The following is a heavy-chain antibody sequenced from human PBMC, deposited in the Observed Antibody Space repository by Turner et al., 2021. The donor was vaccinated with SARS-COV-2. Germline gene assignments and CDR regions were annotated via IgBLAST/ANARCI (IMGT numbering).Heavy chain of an antibody. J-gene: IGHJ6*02. CDR3: ARLMDTAMDYYGTDV. CDR1: GGSISSSSYY. D-gene: IGHD5-18*01. V-gene: IGHV4-39*01. Sequence: QLQLQESGPGLVKPSETLSLTCTVSGGSISSSSYYRGWIRQPPGKGLEWIVNIYYSGSAYYNPSLKSRVTISVDPSKNQFSLKLTSVTAADTAVYYCARLMDTAMDYYGTDVWGQGTTVTVSS. CDR2: IYYSGSA.